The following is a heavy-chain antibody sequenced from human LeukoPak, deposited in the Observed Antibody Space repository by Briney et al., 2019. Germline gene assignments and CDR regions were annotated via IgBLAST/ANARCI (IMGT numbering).Heavy chain of an antibody. CDR3: ARRPPWWQDPGIAVDI. D-gene: IGHD2-15*01. Sequence: SETLSLTCTVSGGSISSSSYYWGWIRQPPGKGLEWIGSIYYSGSTYYNPSLKCRVTISVDTSKNQFSLKLSSVTAADSAVYYCARRPPWWQDPGIAVDIWSQGTMVTVSS. V-gene: IGHV4-39*01. CDR2: IYYSGST. CDR1: GGSISSSSYY. J-gene: IGHJ3*02.